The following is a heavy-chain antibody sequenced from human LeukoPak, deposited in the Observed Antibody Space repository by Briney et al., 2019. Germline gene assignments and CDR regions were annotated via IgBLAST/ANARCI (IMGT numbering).Heavy chain of an antibody. V-gene: IGHV1-2*02. CDR2: INPNRGVT. J-gene: IGHJ3*02. D-gene: IGHD5-12*01. Sequence: ASVRDSCKASGYTFTIYAMNRVRQAPGQGLEWMGWINPNRGVTNYAQKLQGRVTITTETSIRTAYIEQSRLRSDETGVYYCAREGWRDGYRGRAFDIWGQGTMVTVSS. CDR1: GYTFTIYA. CDR3: AREGWRDGYRGRAFDI.